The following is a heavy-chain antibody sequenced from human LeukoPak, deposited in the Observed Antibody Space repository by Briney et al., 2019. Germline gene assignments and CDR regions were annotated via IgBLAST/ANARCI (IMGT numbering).Heavy chain of an antibody. V-gene: IGHV3-33*01. CDR1: GFTFSTYA. CDR2: IRYDRTNK. CDR3: ARDRLTTVTTFHFDY. D-gene: IGHD4-17*01. Sequence: QSGGSLRLSCAASGFTFSTYAMHWVRQAPGKGLEWVAVIRYDRTNKYYADSVKGRFTISRDNSKNTLYLQMSSLRAEDTAVYYCARDRLTTVTTFHFDYWGQGTLVTVSS. J-gene: IGHJ4*02.